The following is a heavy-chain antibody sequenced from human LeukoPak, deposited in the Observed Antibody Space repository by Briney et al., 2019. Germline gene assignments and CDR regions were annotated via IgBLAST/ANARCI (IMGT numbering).Heavy chain of an antibody. CDR3: ARIGYKYGSYYFDD. D-gene: IGHD3-10*01. Sequence: SGPVLVKPTETLTLTCTVSGFSLSNAGMGVSWIRQPPGKALEWLAHIFSNDEKSYNTSLKSRLTISKDTSKSQVVLTMTGMDPVDTATYYCARIGYKYGSYYFDDWGQGTLVTVSS. CDR2: IFSNDEK. V-gene: IGHV2-26*01. J-gene: IGHJ4*02. CDR1: GFSLSNAGMG.